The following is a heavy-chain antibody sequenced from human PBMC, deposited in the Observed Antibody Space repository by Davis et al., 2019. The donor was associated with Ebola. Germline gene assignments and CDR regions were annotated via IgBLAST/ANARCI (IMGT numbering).Heavy chain of an antibody. CDR1: GGSISSSNW. D-gene: IGHD3-22*01. V-gene: IGHV4-4*02. J-gene: IGHJ4*02. CDR2: IYHSGST. CDR3: ARRGPYYDSSGYYYAVDY. Sequence: GSLRLSCAVSGGSISSSNWWSWVRQPPGKGLEWIGEIYHSGSTNYNPSLKSRVTISVDKSKNQFSLKLSSVTAADTAVYYCARRGPYYDSSGYYYAVDYWGQGTLVTVSS.